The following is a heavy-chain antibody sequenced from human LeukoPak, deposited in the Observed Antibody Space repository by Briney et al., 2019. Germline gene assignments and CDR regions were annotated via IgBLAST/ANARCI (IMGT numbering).Heavy chain of an antibody. V-gene: IGHV4-59*01. CDR1: GGSISSCY. CDR2: LYYSGST. J-gene: IGHJ4*02. CDR3: ARDYYYYDSSSYSSTYFDY. D-gene: IGHD3-22*01. Sequence: PSQTLSLTCTVSGGSISSCYWSWIRQPPGKGLEWIGYLYYSGSTNYDPSLKSRVTISVDTSKNQFSLKLSSVTAADTAVYYCARDYYYYDSSSYSSTYFDYWGQGTLVTVSS.